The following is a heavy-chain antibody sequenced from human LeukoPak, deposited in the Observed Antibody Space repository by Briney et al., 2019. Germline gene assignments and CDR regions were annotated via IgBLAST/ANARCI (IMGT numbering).Heavy chain of an antibody. CDR2: IYPADSDT. CDR1: AYSFTKNR. Sequence: GESLKISCKDSAYSFTKNRIGWVRQVPGKGLEWMGIIYPADSDTRYSPSFQGQVTISADKSISTAYLQWSSLKASDTAIYYCARGRMGPVSFDPWGQGTLVTVSS. V-gene: IGHV5-51*01. J-gene: IGHJ5*02. D-gene: IGHD2-8*01. CDR3: ARGRMGPVSFDP.